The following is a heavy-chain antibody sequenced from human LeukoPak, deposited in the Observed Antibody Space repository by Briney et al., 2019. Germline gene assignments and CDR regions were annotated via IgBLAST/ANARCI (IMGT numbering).Heavy chain of an antibody. CDR2: ISGSGGST. CDR3: AKSGRDYPYYFDY. V-gene: IGHV3-23*01. J-gene: IGHJ4*02. D-gene: IGHD4-17*01. Sequence: AISGSGGSTYYADSVKGRFTISRDNSKNTLYLQMNSLRAEDTAVYYCAKSGRDYPYYFDYWGQGTLVTVSS.